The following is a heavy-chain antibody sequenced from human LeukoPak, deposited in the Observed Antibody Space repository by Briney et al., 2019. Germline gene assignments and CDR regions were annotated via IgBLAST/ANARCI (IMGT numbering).Heavy chain of an antibody. CDR3: ARSGCSSTSCYVREPSNCPACWFDP. V-gene: IGHV4-31*03. Sequence: PSQTLSLTCTVSGGSISSGGYYWSWIRQHPGKGLEWVAYISYSGSAYYNPSLKSRVTISVDMSKNQFSLKLSSVTAADTAVYYCARSGCSSTSCYVREPSNCPACWFDPWGQGTLVTVSS. CDR2: ISYSGSA. J-gene: IGHJ5*02. D-gene: IGHD2-2*01. CDR1: GGSISSGGYY.